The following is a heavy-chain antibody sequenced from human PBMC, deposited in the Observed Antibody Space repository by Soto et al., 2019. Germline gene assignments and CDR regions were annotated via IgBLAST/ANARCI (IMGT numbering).Heavy chain of an antibody. CDR3: ARSREFDY. CDR1: GGSLSGATYS. Sequence: SATLSLTCGVSGGSLSGATYSWNWIRQPPGKGLEWIGYIFPSGTTYYNPSLKSRVTISIDVSKNQFSLSLRSLTAADTAVYYCARSREFDYWSQGTLVTVSS. J-gene: IGHJ4*02. CDR2: IFPSGTT. V-gene: IGHV4-30-2*01.